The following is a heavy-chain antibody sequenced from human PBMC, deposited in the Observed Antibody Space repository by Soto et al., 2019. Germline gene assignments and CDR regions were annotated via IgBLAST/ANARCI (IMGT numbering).Heavy chain of an antibody. Sequence: SETLSLTCSVSGGSITSYYWSWIRQPPGKGLEWLGYIYYSGSTNYNPSLKSRVTISVDTSKNQFSLNLSSVTAADTAVYYCAREGYSYGFDSWGQATRVT. D-gene: IGHD5-18*01. CDR3: AREGYSYGFDS. CDR1: GGSITSYY. J-gene: IGHJ4*02. CDR2: IYYSGST. V-gene: IGHV4-59*01.